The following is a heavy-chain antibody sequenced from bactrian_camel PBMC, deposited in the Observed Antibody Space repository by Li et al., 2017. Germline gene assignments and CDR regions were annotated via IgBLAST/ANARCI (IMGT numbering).Heavy chain of an antibody. CDR2: IYTTDNSP. CDR1: RNIDRFYC. D-gene: IGHD2*01. Sequence: HVQLVESGGGSVQAGGSLRLSCAASRNIDRFYCIGWVRHAPDKEREGIAAIYTTDNSPYYTDDSMKGRFNISRDAQTNTVYLQMESLEPEDTAMYYCAARQGYCQYKLRDYDYWGQGTQVTVS. J-gene: IGHJ4*01. CDR3: AARQGYCQYKLRDYDY. V-gene: IGHV3S54*01.